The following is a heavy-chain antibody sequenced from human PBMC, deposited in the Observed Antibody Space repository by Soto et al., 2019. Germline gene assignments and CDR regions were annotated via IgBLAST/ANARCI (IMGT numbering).Heavy chain of an antibody. CDR2: ISAYNGNT. Sequence: ASVKVSCKASGYTFTSYGISWVRQAPGQGLEWMGWISAYNGNTNYAQKLQGRVTMTTDTSTSTAYMELRSLRSDDTAVYYCARVHFFFYSQQRSNWFDPWGQGTLVTVSS. J-gene: IGHJ5*02. D-gene: IGHD3-3*02. V-gene: IGHV1-18*01. CDR1: GYTFTSYG. CDR3: ARVHFFFYSQQRSNWFDP.